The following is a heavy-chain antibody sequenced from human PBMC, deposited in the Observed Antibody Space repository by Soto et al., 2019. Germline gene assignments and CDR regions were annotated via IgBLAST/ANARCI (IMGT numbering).Heavy chain of an antibody. CDR3: AASTGYDTSYYYMDV. Sequence: SVKVSCKASGFTFTNSVIQWVRQARGQRLEWIGWIVVGSGNTNYAQKFQERLTITRDMSTSTAYMELSSLRSEDTAIYYCAASTGYDTSYYYMDVWGKGTTVTVSS. J-gene: IGHJ6*03. CDR2: IVVGSGNT. CDR1: GFTFTNSV. V-gene: IGHV1-58*02. D-gene: IGHD3-9*01.